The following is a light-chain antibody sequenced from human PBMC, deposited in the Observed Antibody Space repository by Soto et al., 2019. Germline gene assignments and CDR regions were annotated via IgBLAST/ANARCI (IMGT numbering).Light chain of an antibody. CDR1: NIGSES. CDR2: YDS. J-gene: IGLJ2*01. CDR3: AVRDSNVV. Sequence: SYELTQSPSVSVAPGKTARITCGGNNIGSESDHWYQQKPGQAPVMAISYDSDRPSGIPERFSGSNSGNTATLAISRVEAGDEAGYYCAVRDSNVVFGGGTKLTVL. V-gene: IGLV3-21*01.